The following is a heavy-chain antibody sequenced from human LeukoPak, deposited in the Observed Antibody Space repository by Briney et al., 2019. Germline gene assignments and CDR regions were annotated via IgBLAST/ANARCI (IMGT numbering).Heavy chain of an antibody. CDR1: GYTFTCYY. V-gene: IGHV1-2*04. Sequence: ASVKVSCKASGYTFTCYYMHWVRQAPGQGLEWMGWINPNSGGTNYAQKFQGWVTMTRDTSISTAYMELSRLRSDDTAVYYCARDATGTRPITFDMDVWGQGTTVTVSS. CDR2: INPNSGGT. J-gene: IGHJ6*02. D-gene: IGHD1/OR15-1a*01. CDR3: ARDATGTRPITFDMDV.